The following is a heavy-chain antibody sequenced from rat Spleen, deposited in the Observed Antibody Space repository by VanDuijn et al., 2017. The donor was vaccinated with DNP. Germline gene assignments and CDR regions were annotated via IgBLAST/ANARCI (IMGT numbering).Heavy chain of an antibody. CDR1: GYSITSNY. CDR2: INYSGYT. J-gene: IGHJ2*01. Sequence: EVQLQESGPGLVKPSQSLSLTCSVTGYSITSNYWAWIRKFPGNKMEWMGYINYSGYTRYNPSLKSRISITRDTSKNQFFLQVNSVTTEDTATYYCARPTEGIGGFDYWGQGVMVTVSS. CDR3: ARPTEGIGGFDY. V-gene: IGHV3-1*01. D-gene: IGHD1-11*01.